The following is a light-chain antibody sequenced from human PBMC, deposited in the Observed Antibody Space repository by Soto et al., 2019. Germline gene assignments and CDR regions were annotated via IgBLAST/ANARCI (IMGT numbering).Light chain of an antibody. Sequence: QSVLTQPASVSGSPGQSITISCIGTSSDVGGYNYVSWYQHHPGKAPKLMIYDVSYRPSGVSNRFSGSKSGNTASLTISGLQAEDEADYYCSSYTSSNTYVFGPGTRSPS. CDR3: SSYTSSNTYV. CDR2: DVS. J-gene: IGLJ1*01. CDR1: SSDVGGYNY. V-gene: IGLV2-14*01.